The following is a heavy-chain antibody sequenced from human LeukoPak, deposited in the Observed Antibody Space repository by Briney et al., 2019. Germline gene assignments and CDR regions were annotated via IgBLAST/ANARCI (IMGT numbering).Heavy chain of an antibody. V-gene: IGHV4-39*01. D-gene: IGHD3-16*01. Sequence: SETLSLTCTVSGGSISSSSYYWGWIRQPPGKGLEWIGSIYYSGSTYYNPSLKSRLTISVDTSKNQFSLKLSSVTAADTAVYYCAGHGYIWGEKREIDYWGQGTLVTVSS. CDR1: GGSISSSSYY. CDR3: AGHGYIWGEKREIDY. J-gene: IGHJ4*02. CDR2: IYYSGST.